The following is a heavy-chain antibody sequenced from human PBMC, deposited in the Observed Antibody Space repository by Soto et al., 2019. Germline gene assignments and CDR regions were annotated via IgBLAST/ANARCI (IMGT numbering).Heavy chain of an antibody. D-gene: IGHD3-10*01. Sequence: LXLTCAVYCGSLSFYYWSWIRQPPGNGLEWIGEINHSGSTNYNPSLKSRVTISVDTSKNQFSLKLSSVTAADTAVYYCARLAPSRSKYYYGSGSYYYYYYGMDVWGQGTTVTVSS. CDR2: INHSGST. V-gene: IGHV4-34*01. CDR3: ARLAPSRSKYYYGSGSYYYYYYGMDV. J-gene: IGHJ6*02. CDR1: CGSLSFYY.